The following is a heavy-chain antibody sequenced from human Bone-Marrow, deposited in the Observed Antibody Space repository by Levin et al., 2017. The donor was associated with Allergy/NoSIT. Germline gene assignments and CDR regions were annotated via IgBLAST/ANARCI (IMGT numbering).Heavy chain of an antibody. D-gene: IGHD5-18*01. Sequence: WASVKVSCAVSGVTRNNYTLTWVRQPPGKGLEWVSSINSNSAYIHYGDSVKGRFTISRDNSKKLLFLQMNSLRDEDTATYYCASRLTASGGLDVWGHGTTVTVSS. CDR3: ASRLTASGGLDV. CDR1: GVTRNNYT. CDR2: INSNSAYI. J-gene: IGHJ6*02. V-gene: IGHV3-21*04.